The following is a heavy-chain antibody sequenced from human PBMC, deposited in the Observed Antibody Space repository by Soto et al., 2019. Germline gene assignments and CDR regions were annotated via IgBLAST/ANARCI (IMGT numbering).Heavy chain of an antibody. D-gene: IGHD2-15*01. CDR3: AKDLCGSGGSCWWSPFDY. Sequence: GGSLRLSCAVSGFTFSSYAMSWVRQAPGKGLEWVSAISGSGGSTYYADSVKGRFTISRDNSKNTLYLQMNSLRAEDTAVYYCAKDLCGSGGSCWWSPFDYWGQGTLVTVSS. CDR2: ISGSGGST. J-gene: IGHJ4*02. CDR1: GFTFSSYA. V-gene: IGHV3-23*01.